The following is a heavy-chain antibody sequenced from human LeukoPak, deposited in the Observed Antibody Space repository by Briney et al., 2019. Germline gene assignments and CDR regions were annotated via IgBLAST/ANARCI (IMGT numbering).Heavy chain of an antibody. CDR1: GGSLSSGDYY. V-gene: IGHV4-30-4*08. Sequence: SETLSLTCTVSGGSLSSGDYYWSWIRQPPGKGLEWIGYIYYSGSTYYNPSLKSRVNISVDTSKNQFSLKLSSVTAADTAVYYCARASGYSAEWGQGTLVTVSS. J-gene: IGHJ4*02. CDR2: IYYSGST. CDR3: ARASGYSAE. D-gene: IGHD5-18*01.